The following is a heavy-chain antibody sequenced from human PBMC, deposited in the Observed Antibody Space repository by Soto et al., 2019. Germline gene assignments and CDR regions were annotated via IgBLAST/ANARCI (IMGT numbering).Heavy chain of an antibody. Sequence: SLKVSCKASGGTFSSYAISWVRQAPGQGLEWMGGIIPIFGTANYAQKFQGRVTITADESTSTAYMELSSLRSEDTAVYYCARAPLRYNWNTRPNFYFDYWGQGTLVTVSS. CDR2: IIPIFGTA. J-gene: IGHJ4*02. CDR1: GGTFSSYA. D-gene: IGHD1-20*01. CDR3: ARAPLRYNWNTRPNFYFDY. V-gene: IGHV1-69*13.